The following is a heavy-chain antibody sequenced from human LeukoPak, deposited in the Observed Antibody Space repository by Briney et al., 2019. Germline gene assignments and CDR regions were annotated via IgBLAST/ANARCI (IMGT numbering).Heavy chain of an antibody. V-gene: IGHV3-9*01. Sequence: PGRSLRLSCAASGFTFDDYAMHWVRQAPGKGLEWVSGISWNSGSIGYADSVKGRFTISRDNAKNSLYLQMNSLRAEDTALYYCAKEGYITLTSETKYGMDVWGQGTTVTVSS. J-gene: IGHJ6*02. CDR2: ISWNSGSI. D-gene: IGHD3-10*01. CDR3: AKEGYITLTSETKYGMDV. CDR1: GFTFDDYA.